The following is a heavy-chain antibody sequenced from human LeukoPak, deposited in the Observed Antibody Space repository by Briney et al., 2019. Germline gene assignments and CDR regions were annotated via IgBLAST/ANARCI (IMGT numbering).Heavy chain of an antibody. CDR2: ISSSSSYI. V-gene: IGHV3-21*01. CDR1: GFTFSSYS. CDR3: ARDRIIAASRLNHWFDP. J-gene: IGHJ5*02. Sequence: GGSLRLSCAASGFTFSSYSMNWVRQAPVKELEWVSSISSSSSYIYYADSVKGRFTISRDNAKNSLYLQMNSLRAEDTAVYYCARDRIIAASRLNHWFDPWGQGTLVTVSS. D-gene: IGHD6-6*01.